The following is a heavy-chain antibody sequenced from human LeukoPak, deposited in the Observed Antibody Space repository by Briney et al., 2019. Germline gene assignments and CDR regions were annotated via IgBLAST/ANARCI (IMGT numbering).Heavy chain of an antibody. CDR2: IYYSGST. D-gene: IGHD3-22*01. CDR1: GGSISSSSYY. Sequence: SETLSLTCTVSGGSISSSSYYWGWIRQPPGKGLEWIGSIYYSGSTYYNPSLKSRVTISVDTSKNQYSLKLSSVTAADTAVYYCALYYYDSSGYYPFDYWGQGTLVTVSS. V-gene: IGHV4-39*01. CDR3: ALYYYDSSGYYPFDY. J-gene: IGHJ4*02.